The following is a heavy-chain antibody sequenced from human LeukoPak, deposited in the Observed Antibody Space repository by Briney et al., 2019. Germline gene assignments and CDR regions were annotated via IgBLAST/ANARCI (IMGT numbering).Heavy chain of an antibody. D-gene: IGHD3-10*01. V-gene: IGHV3-74*01. CDR2: INSDGSDT. CDR1: GFTFSNYY. J-gene: IGHJ4*02. Sequence: GGSLRLSCAASGFTFSNYYMHWVRQAPGKGLVWVSRINSDGSDTSYADSVKGRFTIPRDNVKNTLYLHMNSLRAEDTAVYYCARSGWFGELGFDYWGQGTLVTVSS. CDR3: ARSGWFGELGFDY.